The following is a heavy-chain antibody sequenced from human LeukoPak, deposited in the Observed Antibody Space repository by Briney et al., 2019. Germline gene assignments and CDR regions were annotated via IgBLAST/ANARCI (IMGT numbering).Heavy chain of an antibody. CDR3: ATTGDSSAYVPLY. CDR2: IYYSGST. D-gene: IGHD3-22*01. V-gene: IGHV4-59*08. CDR1: GGAISSYY. J-gene: IGHJ4*02. Sequence: SETLSLTCTVSGGAISSYYWSWIRQPPGKGLEWIGDIYYSGSTNYNPSLKSRVTISVDTSKNQFSLKLSSVTAADTAVYYCATTGDSSAYVPLYWGQGTLVTVS.